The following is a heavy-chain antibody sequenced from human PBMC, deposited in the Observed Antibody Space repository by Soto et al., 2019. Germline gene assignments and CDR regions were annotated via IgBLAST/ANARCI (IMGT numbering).Heavy chain of an antibody. J-gene: IGHJ4*02. CDR1: GCSINNHY. Sequence: SETLSLTCTVSGCSINNHYWSWLRQPPGKGLEWIGYIYYTGSTNYNPSLESRVTMSVETSKNRISLNLTSLTSADTAIYYCARANSYSEYWGQGTLVTVSS. D-gene: IGHD7-27*01. CDR3: ARANSYSEY. CDR2: IYYTGST. V-gene: IGHV4-59*11.